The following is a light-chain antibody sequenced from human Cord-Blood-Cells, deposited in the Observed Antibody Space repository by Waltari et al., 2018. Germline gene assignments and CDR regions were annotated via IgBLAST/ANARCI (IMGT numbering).Light chain of an antibody. CDR1: SRDVGGYTY. J-gene: IGLJ3*02. CDR2: DVS. CDR3: CSYAGSRV. Sequence: QSALTQPRSVSGSPGPSVTISCTGTSRDVGGYTYVSWYQQHPGKAPKLMIYDVSKRPSGVPDRFSGSKSGNTASLTISGLQAEDEADYYCCSYAGSRVFGGGTKLTVL. V-gene: IGLV2-11*01.